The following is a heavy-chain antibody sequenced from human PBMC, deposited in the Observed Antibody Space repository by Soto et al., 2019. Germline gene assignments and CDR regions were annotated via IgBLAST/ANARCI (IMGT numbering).Heavy chain of an antibody. J-gene: IGHJ4*02. CDR3: AEGWLHADY. V-gene: IGHV3-7*01. CDR1: GFNLGSYW. CDR2: IKQDGSEK. Sequence: GGSLRLSCAASGFNLGSYWMHWVRQAPGKGLVWVANIKQDGSEKYYVDSVKGRFTISRDNAKNSLYLQMNSLRAEDTAVYYCAEGWLHADYWGQGTLVTVSS. D-gene: IGHD5-12*01.